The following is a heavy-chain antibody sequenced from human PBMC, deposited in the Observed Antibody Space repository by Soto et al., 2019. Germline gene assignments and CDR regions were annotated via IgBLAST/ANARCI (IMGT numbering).Heavy chain of an antibody. D-gene: IGHD3-22*01. Sequence: QVQLQQWGAGLLKPSETLSLTCAVYGGSFSGYYWSWIRQPPGKGLEWIGEINHSGSTNYNPSLKRPVPLSVDTSKHHFSLQLRSVTAAATAVSYCATGLPEPPDSRCYWFDPWGHGTLVTVSS. V-gene: IGHV4-34*01. CDR1: GGSFSGYY. CDR2: INHSGST. J-gene: IGHJ5*02. CDR3: ATGLPEPPDSRCYWFDP.